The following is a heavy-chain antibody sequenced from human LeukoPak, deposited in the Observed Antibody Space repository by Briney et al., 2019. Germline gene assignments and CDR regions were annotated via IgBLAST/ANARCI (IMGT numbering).Heavy chain of an antibody. V-gene: IGHV1-69*13. D-gene: IGHD3-9*01. CDR3: ARDQGLTGYFDY. J-gene: IGHJ4*02. CDR1: GGTFSSYA. Sequence: GASVKVSCKASGGTFSSYAISWVRQAPGQGLEWMGGIIPIFGTANYAQKFQGRVTITADESTSTAYMELSSLRSEDTAVYFCARDQGLTGYFDYWGQGTLVTVSS. CDR2: IIPIFGTA.